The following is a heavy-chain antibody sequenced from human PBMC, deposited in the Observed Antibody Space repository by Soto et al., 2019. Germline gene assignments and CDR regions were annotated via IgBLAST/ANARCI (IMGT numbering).Heavy chain of an antibody. Sequence: EVQLLESGGGLVQPGRSLRLSCAASGFTFSSYAMTWARRAPGKGLEWVSAISGSGGTTYYADSVKGRFTISRDNSKNTLFLQMNSLRAEDTAVYYCAKFFVETGGSSGWPWSFHYWGQGTLVTVSS. CDR1: GFTFSSYA. CDR3: AKFFVETGGSSGWPWSFHY. CDR2: ISGSGGTT. J-gene: IGHJ4*02. D-gene: IGHD6-25*01. V-gene: IGHV3-23*01.